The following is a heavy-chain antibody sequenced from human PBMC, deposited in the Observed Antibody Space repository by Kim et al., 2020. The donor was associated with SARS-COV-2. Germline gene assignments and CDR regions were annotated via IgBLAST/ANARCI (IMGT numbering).Heavy chain of an antibody. J-gene: IGHJ4*02. V-gene: IGHV4-59*01. D-gene: IGHD6-19*01. Sequence: TNYTPSLKSRVTISVDTSKNQFSLKLSSVTAADTAVYYCARISVAGYFDYWGQGTLVTVSS. CDR3: ARISVAGYFDY. CDR2: T.